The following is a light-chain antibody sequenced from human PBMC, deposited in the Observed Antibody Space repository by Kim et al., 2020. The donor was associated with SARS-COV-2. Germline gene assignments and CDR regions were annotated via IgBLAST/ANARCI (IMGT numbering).Light chain of an antibody. V-gene: IGLV3-1*01. CDR2: QDT. CDR3: QAWDSSTVV. CDR1: KLGDKY. J-gene: IGLJ2*01. Sequence: SPGKSASITCSGDKLGDKYAYWYQQKPGQSPVLVIYQDTKRPSGIPERFSGSNSGNTATLTISGTQATDEADYYCQAWDSSTVVFGGGTQLTVL.